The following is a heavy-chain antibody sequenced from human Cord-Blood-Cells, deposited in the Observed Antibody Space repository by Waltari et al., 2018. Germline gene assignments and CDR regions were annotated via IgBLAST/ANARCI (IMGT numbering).Heavy chain of an antibody. Sequence: QVQLQQWGAGLLKPSETLSLTCAVYGGSFSGYYWSWIRQPPGKGLEWIGEINHSGSTNYNPSLKSRVTISVDTSKNQFSLKLSSVTAADTAVYYCARGPYCSGGSCYGWFDPWGQGTLVTVSS. J-gene: IGHJ5*02. D-gene: IGHD2-15*01. V-gene: IGHV4-34*01. CDR1: GGSFSGYY. CDR3: ARGPYCSGGSCYGWFDP. CDR2: INHSGST.